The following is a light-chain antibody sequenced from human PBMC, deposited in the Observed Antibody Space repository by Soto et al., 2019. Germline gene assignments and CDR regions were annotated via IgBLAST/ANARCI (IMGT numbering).Light chain of an antibody. CDR1: QSVSYN. V-gene: IGKV3-15*01. CDR2: AAS. CDR3: HQYNFWSQFT. J-gene: IGKJ3*01. Sequence: ELVMTQSPATLSVSPGERATLSCRASQSVSYNLAWYQQKPGQAPRLLIYAASTRATGVPARFSGSGSGTDFNLTIDSLQSEDFAVYYCHQYNFWSQFTFGPGTKVDIK.